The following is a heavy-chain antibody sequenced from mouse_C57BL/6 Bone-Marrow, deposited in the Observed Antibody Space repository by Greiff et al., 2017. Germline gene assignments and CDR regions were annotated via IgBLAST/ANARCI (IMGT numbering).Heavy chain of an antibody. J-gene: IGHJ1*03. V-gene: IGHV1-59*01. CDR1: GYTFTSYW. CDR2: IDPSDSYT. CDR3: ASGPSTVLATGNWYFDF. D-gene: IGHD1-1*01. Sequence: QVQLQQPGAELVRPGTSVKLSCKASGYTFTSYWLHWVKQRPGQGLEWIGVIDPSDSYTNYNQKFKGKATLTVDTSSSTAYMQLSSLTSADSAVYYCASGPSTVLATGNWYFDFWGTGTTVTVSS.